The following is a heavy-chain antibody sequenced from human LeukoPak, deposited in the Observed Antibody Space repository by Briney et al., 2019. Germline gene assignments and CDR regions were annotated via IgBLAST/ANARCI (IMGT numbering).Heavy chain of an antibody. CDR1: GFTFSTYW. Sequence: PGGSLRLSCAASGFTFSTYWMGWVRQAPGKGLEWVANINQGGSEKYYVDSVKGRFTISRDNAKNSLYLHMNSLRAEDAATYYCARDRVWTVLYWGQGTLVTVSS. V-gene: IGHV3-7*01. D-gene: IGHD6-13*01. J-gene: IGHJ4*02. CDR2: INQGGSEK. CDR3: ARDRVWTVLY.